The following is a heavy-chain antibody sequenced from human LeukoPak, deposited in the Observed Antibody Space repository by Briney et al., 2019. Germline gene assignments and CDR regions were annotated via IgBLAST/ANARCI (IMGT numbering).Heavy chain of an antibody. CDR3: ARDGLGSSGSDY. V-gene: IGHV4-31*03. J-gene: IGHJ4*02. CDR2: IYYSGST. Sequence: SETLSLTCTVSGGSISNGGYYWSWIRQHPGKGVEWIGYIYYSGSTYYNPSLKSRVTISVDTSKNQFSLKLSSVTAADTAVYYCARDGLGSSGSDYWGQGTLVTVSS. D-gene: IGHD6-6*01. CDR1: GGSISNGGYY.